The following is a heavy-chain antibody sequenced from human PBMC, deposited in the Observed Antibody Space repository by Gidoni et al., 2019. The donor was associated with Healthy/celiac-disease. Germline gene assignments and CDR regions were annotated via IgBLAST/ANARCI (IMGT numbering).Heavy chain of an antibody. Sequence: QVQLQESGPGLVKPSETLSLPCTVSGVSVSSDSYYWIWIRQPPGKGLEWIGYIFYSGRTYYNPSLKSRVTTSVDMSKNQFSLKLSSVTAADTAVYYCARTLAVAGTFCFDYWGQGTLVTVSS. CDR3: ARTLAVAGTFCFDY. J-gene: IGHJ4*02. CDR1: GVSVSSDSYY. CDR2: IFYSGRT. V-gene: IGHV4-61*01. D-gene: IGHD6-19*01.